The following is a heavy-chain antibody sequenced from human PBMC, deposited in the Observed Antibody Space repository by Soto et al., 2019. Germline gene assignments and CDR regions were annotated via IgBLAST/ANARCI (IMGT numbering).Heavy chain of an antibody. CDR1: GGSISSGGYY. CDR3: ARVVLLLAYFDY. CDR2: IYYSGST. D-gene: IGHD3-22*01. J-gene: IGHJ4*02. V-gene: IGHV4-31*03. Sequence: QVQLQESGPGLVKPSQTLPLTCTVSGGSISSGGYYWSWIRQHPGKGLEWIGYIYYSGSTYYNPSLKSRVTISVDTSKNQFSLKLSAVTAADTAVYYCARVVLLLAYFDYRGQGTLVTVSS.